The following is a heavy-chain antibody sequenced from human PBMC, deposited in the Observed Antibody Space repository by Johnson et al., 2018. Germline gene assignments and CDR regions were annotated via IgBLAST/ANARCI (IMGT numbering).Heavy chain of an antibody. J-gene: IGHJ3*02. V-gene: IGHV1-46*01. CDR1: GYTFSRYY. CDR3: ARGDTAIPDDPFDI. CDR2: INPSGVIT. D-gene: IGHD5-18*01. Sequence: QVQLVQSGAEMKMPGASVKVSCKASGYTFSRYYMHWVRQAPGQGLEWMGVINPSGVITNYAQKFLGRVTMTRDTSTSTVYMDLSSLRSEDTAVYYSARGDTAIPDDPFDIWGQGTMVIVSS.